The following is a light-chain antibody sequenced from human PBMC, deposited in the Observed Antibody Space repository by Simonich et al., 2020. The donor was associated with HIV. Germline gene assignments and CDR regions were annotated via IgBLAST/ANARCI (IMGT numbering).Light chain of an antibody. J-gene: IGKJ2*01. CDR1: QSVLYSSNNKNY. V-gene: IGKV4-1*01. CDR3: QQYYSTPYT. CDR2: WAS. Sequence: DIVMTQSPDSLAVSLGERATINCKSSQSVLYSSNNKNYLAWYQQQPGQPHKLLIYWASAREFGVPDRFSGSGSGTDFTLTISSLQTEDVALYYCQQYYSTPYTFGQGTKVEIK.